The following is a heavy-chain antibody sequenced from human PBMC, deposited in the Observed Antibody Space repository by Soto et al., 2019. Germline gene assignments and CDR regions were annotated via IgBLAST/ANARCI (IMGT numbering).Heavy chain of an antibody. Sequence: EVQLLESGGGLVQPGGSLRLSCAASGFTFSSYAMSWVRQAPGKGLEWVSAISGSGGSTYHADSVKGRLTISRDNTKNTLYLQVNSLRAEDTAVYYCGKDLPRGGGGRFYYYYGMDVWGQGTTVTVSS. J-gene: IGHJ6*02. D-gene: IGHD1-26*01. CDR2: ISGSGGST. CDR3: GKDLPRGGGGRFYYYYGMDV. CDR1: GFTFSSYA. V-gene: IGHV3-23*01.